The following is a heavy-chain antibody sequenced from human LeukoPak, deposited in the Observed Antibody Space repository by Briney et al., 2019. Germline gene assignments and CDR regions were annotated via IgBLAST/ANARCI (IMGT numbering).Heavy chain of an antibody. J-gene: IGHJ4*02. Sequence: PGGSLRLSCAASGFTFSSYAMSWVRQAPGKGLEWVSAISGSGGSTYYADSVKGRFTISRDNSKNTLYLQMNSLRAEDTAVYYCAKDRVQWLRLPRSDFDYWGQGTLVTVSS. CDR2: ISGSGGST. V-gene: IGHV3-23*01. CDR1: GFTFSSYA. CDR3: AKDRVQWLRLPRSDFDY. D-gene: IGHD5-12*01.